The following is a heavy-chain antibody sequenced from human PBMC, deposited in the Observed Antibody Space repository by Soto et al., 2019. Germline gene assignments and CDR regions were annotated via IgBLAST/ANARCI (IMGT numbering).Heavy chain of an antibody. Sequence: NPGGSLRLSCAASGFTFSDYYMSWIRQAPGKGLEWVSYISSSSSYTNYADSVKGRFTISRDNAKNSLYLQMNSLRAEDTAVYYCARVYDATYFDYWGQGTLVTVSS. CDR1: GFTFSDYY. J-gene: IGHJ4*02. V-gene: IGHV3-11*06. D-gene: IGHD3-3*01. CDR2: ISSSSSYT. CDR3: ARVYDATYFDY.